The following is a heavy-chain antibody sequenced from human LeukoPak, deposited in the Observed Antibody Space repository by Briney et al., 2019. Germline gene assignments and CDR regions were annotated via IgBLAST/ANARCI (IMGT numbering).Heavy chain of an antibody. CDR2: IYHSGST. J-gene: IGHJ4*02. V-gene: IGHV4-30-2*01. CDR1: GGSISSGGYY. D-gene: IGHD3-3*01. CDR3: AREDYDFWSGYYKDY. Sequence: SETLSLTCTVSGGSISSGGYYWSWIRQPPGKGLEWIGYIYHSGSTYYNPSLKSRVTISVDRSKNQFSLKLSSVTAADTAVYYCAREDYDFWSGYYKDYGGQGTLVTVSS.